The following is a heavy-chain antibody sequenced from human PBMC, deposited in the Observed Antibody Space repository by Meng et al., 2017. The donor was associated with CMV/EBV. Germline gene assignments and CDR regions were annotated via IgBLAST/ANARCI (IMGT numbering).Heavy chain of an antibody. V-gene: IGHV4-34*01. CDR2: IYYSGST. Sequence: CAVYGASFSGYYWRWIRQPPGKGLEWIGSIYYSGSTYYNPSLKSRVTISVDTSKNQFSLKLSSVTAADTAVYYCARGDTAMVFFDYWGQGTLVTVSS. CDR3: ARGDTAMVFFDY. CDR1: GASFSGYY. D-gene: IGHD5-18*01. J-gene: IGHJ4*02.